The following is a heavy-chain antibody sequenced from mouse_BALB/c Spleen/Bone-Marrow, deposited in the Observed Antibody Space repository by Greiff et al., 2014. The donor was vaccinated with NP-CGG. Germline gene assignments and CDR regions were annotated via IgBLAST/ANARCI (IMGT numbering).Heavy chain of an antibody. CDR3: ARQGGTEYYAMDY. Sequence: DVQLVESGGGLVQPGGSLKLSCGTSGFTFSDYYMYWVRQTPEKRLEWVAYISNGGGSTYYPDTVKGRFTISRDNAKNTLYLQMSRLKSEDTAMYYCARQGGTEYYAMDYWGQGTSVTVSS. CDR2: ISNGGGST. V-gene: IGHV5-12*02. J-gene: IGHJ4*01. CDR1: GFTFSDYY. D-gene: IGHD3-3*01.